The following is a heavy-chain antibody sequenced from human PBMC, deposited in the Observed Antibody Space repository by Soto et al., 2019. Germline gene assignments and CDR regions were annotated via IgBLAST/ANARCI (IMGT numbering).Heavy chain of an antibody. J-gene: IGHJ6*03. CDR1: GFTVSSNY. V-gene: IGHV3-66*01. CDR2: IYSGGST. CDR3: ARDRREVVVVPAAIDYYYYYYMDV. D-gene: IGHD2-2*02. Sequence: GGSLRLSCAASGFTVSSNYMSWVRQAPGKGLEWVSVIYSGGSTYYADSVKGRFTISRDNSKNTLYLQMNSLRAEDTAVYYCARDRREVVVVPAAIDYYYYYYMDVWGKGTTVTVSS.